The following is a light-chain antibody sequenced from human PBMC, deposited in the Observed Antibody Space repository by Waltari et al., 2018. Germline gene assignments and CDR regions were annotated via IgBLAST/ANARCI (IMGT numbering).Light chain of an antibody. CDR1: QTIDGY. CDR2: AAS. V-gene: IGKV1-39*01. Sequence: DIQMTQSPSSLSASVGDTVTISCRASQTIDGYLNWYQQQPGKAPNLLIYAASTLLIGVPSRFSGFGSETEFTLTITGLQPEDFATYYCQQSLDSPYTFGQGTRLEI. J-gene: IGKJ2*01. CDR3: QQSLDSPYT.